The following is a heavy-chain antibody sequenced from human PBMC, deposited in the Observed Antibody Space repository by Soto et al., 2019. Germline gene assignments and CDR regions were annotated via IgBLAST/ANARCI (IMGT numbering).Heavy chain of an antibody. Sequence: SETLSLTCAVYGGSFSGYYWGWIRQPPGKGLEWIGNIYYSENTYYNPSLKSRVTISVDTSKNQFSLRLTSVTAADTAVYYCATHPPYGPLDHWGQGTLVTVSS. CDR3: ATHPPYGPLDH. V-gene: IGHV4-34*01. CDR1: GGSFSGYY. CDR2: IYYSENT. J-gene: IGHJ4*02. D-gene: IGHD4-17*01.